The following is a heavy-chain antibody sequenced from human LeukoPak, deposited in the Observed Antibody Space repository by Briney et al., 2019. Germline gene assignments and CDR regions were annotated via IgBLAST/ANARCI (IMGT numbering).Heavy chain of an antibody. CDR1: GFKFSDFY. J-gene: IGHJ4*02. CDR3: ARDGFGSYFSLDY. D-gene: IGHD3-10*01. V-gene: IGHV3-7*04. Sequence: GGSLILSCVASGFKFSDFYMSWVRQAPGKGLEWVADIRHDGSDEYNVDSVKGRFTISRDNAKNSVFLQMNSLRAEDTAVYYCARDGFGSYFSLDYWGQGTLVTVSS. CDR2: IRHDGSDE.